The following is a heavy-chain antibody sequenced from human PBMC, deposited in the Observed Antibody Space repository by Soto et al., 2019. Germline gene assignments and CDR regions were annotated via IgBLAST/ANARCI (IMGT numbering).Heavy chain of an antibody. Sequence: SETLSLTCTVSGGSISSYYWSWIRQPPGKGLEWIGYMYYGGRTNYNPSLKSRVTISVDTSKMQVSLKLSSVTAADTAVYYCARKLGFWYFDLWGRGTLVTVSS. CDR1: GGSISSYY. V-gene: IGHV4-59*12. CDR3: ARKLGFWYFDL. J-gene: IGHJ2*01. CDR2: MYYGGRT. D-gene: IGHD7-27*01.